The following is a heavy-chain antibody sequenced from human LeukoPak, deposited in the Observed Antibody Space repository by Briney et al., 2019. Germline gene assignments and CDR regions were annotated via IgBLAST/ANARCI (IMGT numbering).Heavy chain of an antibody. CDR2: IYHSGNT. Sequence: SETLSLTCNVSGASMSSNYWSWIRQPPGKGLEWIGYIYHSGNTNYSPSLESRVTMSVDESKNQFSLRVHFVSAADTAVYYCASTRRAAVAGRFDSRGQGTLVTVSS. V-gene: IGHV4-4*09. J-gene: IGHJ4*02. D-gene: IGHD6-19*01. CDR1: GASMSSNY. CDR3: ASTRRAAVAGRFDS.